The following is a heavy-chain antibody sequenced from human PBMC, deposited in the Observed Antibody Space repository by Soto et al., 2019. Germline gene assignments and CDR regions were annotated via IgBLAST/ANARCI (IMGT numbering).Heavy chain of an antibody. CDR1: GFTFSSYA. D-gene: IGHD6-6*01. CDR2: ISGSGGST. J-gene: IGHJ6*02. V-gene: IGHV3-23*01. CDR3: AKDPHSSSSPYYDYYGMDV. Sequence: GGSLRLSCAASGFTFSSYAMSWVRQAPGKGLEWVSAISGSGGSTYCADSVKGRFTISRDNSKNTLYLQMNSLRAEDTAVYYCAKDPHSSSSPYYDYYGMDVWGQGTTVTVSS.